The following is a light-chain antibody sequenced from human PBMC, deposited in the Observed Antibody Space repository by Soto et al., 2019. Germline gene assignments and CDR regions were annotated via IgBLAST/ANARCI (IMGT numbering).Light chain of an antibody. CDR2: GAS. CDR3: QQTSSRPVT. CDR1: QSVSNNY. V-gene: IGKV3D-20*02. Sequence: EIVLTQSPGTLSLSPGERATLSCRASQSVSNNYLAWYQQKPGQAPRLLIYGASSRATGIPDRFSGSGSGTDFTLTISSLEPEDFAIYFCQQTSSRPVTFGQGTRLEI. J-gene: IGKJ5*01.